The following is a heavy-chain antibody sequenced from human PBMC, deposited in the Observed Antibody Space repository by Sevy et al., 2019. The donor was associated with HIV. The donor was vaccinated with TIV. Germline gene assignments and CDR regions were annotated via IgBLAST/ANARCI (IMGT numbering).Heavy chain of an antibody. V-gene: IGHV1-2*04. CDR3: ARDGYAGDFWSGYYEDYYYYGMDV. D-gene: IGHD3-3*01. CDR2: TNPNSGGT. Sequence: ASVKVSCKASGYTFTGYYMHWVRQAPGQGLEWMGWTNPNSGGTNYAQKFQGWVTMTRDTSISTAYMELSRLRSDDTAVYYFARDGYAGDFWSGYYEDYYYYGMDVWGQGTTVTVSS. J-gene: IGHJ6*02. CDR1: GYTFTGYY.